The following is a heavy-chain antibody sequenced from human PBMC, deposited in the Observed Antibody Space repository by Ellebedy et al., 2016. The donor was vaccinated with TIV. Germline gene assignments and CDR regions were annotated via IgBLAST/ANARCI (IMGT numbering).Heavy chain of an antibody. V-gene: IGHV4-59*08. Sequence: SETLSLTXTVSGGSISSYYWSWIRQPPGKGLEWIGYIYYSGSTNYNPSLKSRVTISVDTSKNQFSLKLSSVTAADTAVYYCARLYSSGSSPFDYWGQGTLVTVSS. CDR2: IYYSGST. J-gene: IGHJ4*02. D-gene: IGHD6-19*01. CDR1: GGSISSYY. CDR3: ARLYSSGSSPFDY.